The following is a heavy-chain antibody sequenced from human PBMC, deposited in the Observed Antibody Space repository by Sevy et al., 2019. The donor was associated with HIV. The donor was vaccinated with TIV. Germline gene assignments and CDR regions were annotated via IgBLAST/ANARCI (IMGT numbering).Heavy chain of an antibody. CDR2: MKEDGSEK. D-gene: IGHD5-18*01. CDR3: VREGLGGFSYSLDC. CDR1: GFTFSSYW. J-gene: IGHJ4*02. V-gene: IGHV3-7*01. Sequence: GGSLRLSCAASGFTFSSYWMSWVRQAPGKGLEWVATMKEDGSEKSYVDSVKGRFTISRDNAKNSLYLQMNSLRVDDTALYCCVREGLGGFSYSLDCWGQGTLVTVSS.